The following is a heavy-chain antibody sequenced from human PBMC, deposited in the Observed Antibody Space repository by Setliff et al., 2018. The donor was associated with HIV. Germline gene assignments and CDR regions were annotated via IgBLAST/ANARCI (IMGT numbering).Heavy chain of an antibody. D-gene: IGHD6-6*01. J-gene: IGHJ1*01. CDR1: GYTFSNYY. V-gene: IGHV1-2*02. CDR3: AKEARMVDRPRAEYLQH. CDR2: IRPNSGGT. Sequence: ASVKVSCKASGYTFSNYYVHWVRQAPGQGLEWMVWIRPNSGGTNYAQKFQGRVTMTRDTSIGTAYMELSRLRSDDTAVYYCAKEARMVDRPRAEYLQHWGQGTLVT.